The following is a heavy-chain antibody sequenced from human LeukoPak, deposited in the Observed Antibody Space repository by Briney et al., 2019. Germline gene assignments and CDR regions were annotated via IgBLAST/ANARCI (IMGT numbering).Heavy chain of an antibody. CDR1: GGSISSGSYY. V-gene: IGHV4-61*02. CDR3: ARVRDDYYDSSGYFFDY. CDR2: IYTSGST. J-gene: IGHJ4*02. Sequence: PSETLSLTCTVSGGSISSGSYYWSWIRQPAGKGLEWIGRIYTSGSTNYNPSLKSRVTISVDTSKNQFSLKLSSVTAADTAVYYCARVRDDYYDSSGYFFDYWGQGTLVTVSS. D-gene: IGHD3-22*01.